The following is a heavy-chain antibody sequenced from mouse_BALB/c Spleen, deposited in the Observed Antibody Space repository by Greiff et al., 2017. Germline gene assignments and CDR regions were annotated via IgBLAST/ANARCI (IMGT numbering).Heavy chain of an antibody. CDR1: GFTFSSYA. J-gene: IGHJ4*01. V-gene: IGHV5-6-5*01. D-gene: IGHD1-2*01. CDR3: ARDITTAPYYYAMDY. Sequence: EVHLVESGVGLVKPGGSLKLSCAASGFTFSSYAMSWVRQTPEKRLEWVASISSGGSTYYPDSVKGRFTISRDNARNILYLQMSSLRSEDTAMYYCARDITTAPYYYAMDYWGQGTSVTVSS. CDR2: ISSGGST.